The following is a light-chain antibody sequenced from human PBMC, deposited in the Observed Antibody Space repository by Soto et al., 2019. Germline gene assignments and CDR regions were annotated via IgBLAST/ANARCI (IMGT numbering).Light chain of an antibody. V-gene: IGKV3-20*01. J-gene: IGKJ3*01. CDR3: QQYGGAPFT. Sequence: EIVLTQSPRTLSLSPGESATLSCRASQNVYINSLAWFQQKPGQTPRLLTYEPSTMADGVPDRFTGSGSGADFALTITSLEPEDFAMYYCQQYGGAPFTCGPGTRV. CDR2: EPS. CDR1: QNVYINS.